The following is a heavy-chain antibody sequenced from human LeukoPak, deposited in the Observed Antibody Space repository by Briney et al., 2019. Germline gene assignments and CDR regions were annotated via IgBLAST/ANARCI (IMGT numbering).Heavy chain of an antibody. Sequence: GGSLRLSCAASGFTFSTHWMSWFRQAPGKGLEWVGNIKPDESEIYYGDSVQGRFTISRDNAKNSLYLQMNSLRAEDTAVYYCARASGSYWWFDSWGQGTLVTVSS. CDR1: GFTFSTHW. J-gene: IGHJ5*01. CDR2: IKPDESEI. V-gene: IGHV3-7*01. D-gene: IGHD1-26*01. CDR3: ARASGSYWWFDS.